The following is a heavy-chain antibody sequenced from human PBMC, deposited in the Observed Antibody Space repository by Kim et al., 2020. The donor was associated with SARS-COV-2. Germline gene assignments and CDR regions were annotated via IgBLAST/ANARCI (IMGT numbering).Heavy chain of an antibody. CDR3: VISNPDY. J-gene: IGHJ4*02. Sequence: SSSYIYYADSVKGRFTISRDNAKNSLYLQMNSLRAEDTAVYYCVISNPDYWGQGTLVTVSS. CDR2: SSSYI. V-gene: IGHV3-21*01.